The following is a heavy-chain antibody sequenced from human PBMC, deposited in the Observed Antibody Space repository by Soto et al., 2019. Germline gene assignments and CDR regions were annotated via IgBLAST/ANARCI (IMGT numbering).Heavy chain of an antibody. CDR1: GFTFSSYE. CDR3: ARETTVNSSYYGMDV. Sequence: GGSLRLSCAASGFTFSSYEMNWVRQAPGKGLEWVSYISSSGSTIYYADSVKGRFTISRDNAKNSLYLQMNSLRAEDTAVYYCARETTVNSSYYGMDVWGQGTTITVSS. J-gene: IGHJ6*02. CDR2: ISSSGSTI. D-gene: IGHD4-4*01. V-gene: IGHV3-48*03.